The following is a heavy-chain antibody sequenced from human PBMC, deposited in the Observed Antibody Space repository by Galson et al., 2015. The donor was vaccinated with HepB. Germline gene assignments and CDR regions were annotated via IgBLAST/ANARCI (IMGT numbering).Heavy chain of an antibody. V-gene: IGHV5-51*01. CDR2: IYPGDSAT. CDR1: GYSFSNYW. CDR3: ARHVDYFYYIGV. Sequence: QSGAEVKKPGESLKISCKGSGYSFSNYWIGWVRQMSGKGLEWMGIIYPGDSATIYSPSFQGHVTIPADRSTNTAYLQWGSLEASDTAISYCARHVDYFYYIGVWGQGPTGTVS. J-gene: IGHJ6*03.